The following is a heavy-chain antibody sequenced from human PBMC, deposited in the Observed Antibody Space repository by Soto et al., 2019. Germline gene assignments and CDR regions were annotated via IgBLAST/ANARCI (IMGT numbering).Heavy chain of an antibody. CDR3: ARGGYYDNVWKKFNYYGLDV. V-gene: IGHV1-18*01. Sequence: QVQLVQSAAEVKKPGASVKVSCKASGYTFIRYGITWVRQAPGQGLEWVGWISPYNDYTEYAQKFHGRVTMTTDTSSRTVSMALRGLRSDDTAVYYCARGGYYDNVWKKFNYYGLDVWGQGTTVTVSS. CDR2: ISPYNDYT. D-gene: IGHD3-16*01. CDR1: GYTFIRYG. J-gene: IGHJ6*02.